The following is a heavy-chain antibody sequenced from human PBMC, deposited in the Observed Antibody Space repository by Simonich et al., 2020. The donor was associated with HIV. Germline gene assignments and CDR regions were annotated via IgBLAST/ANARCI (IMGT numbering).Heavy chain of an antibody. CDR3: ARLPPGYDSYYFDY. D-gene: IGHD3-10*01. CDR1: GGSFSCYY. V-gene: IGHV4-34*01. CDR2: INHSGRT. J-gene: IGHJ4*02. Sequence: QVQLQQWGAGLLKSSETLSLTCAVYGGSFSCYYWSWIRQLPGKGREWIREINHSGRTNYNPSLKSRVTISVDTSKNQFSLKLSSVTAADTAVYYCARLPPGYDSYYFDYWGQGTLVTVSS.